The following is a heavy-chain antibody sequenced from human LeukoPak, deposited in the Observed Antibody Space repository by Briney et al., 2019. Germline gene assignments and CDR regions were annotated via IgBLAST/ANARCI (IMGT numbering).Heavy chain of an antibody. V-gene: IGHV4-59*01. Sequence: SETLSLTCTVSGGSISSYYWSWIRQPPGKGLELIGYIYYSGSTNYNPSLKSRVTISVDKSKNQFSLKLSSVTAADTAVYYCARVSDNNWFDPWGQGTLVTVSS. CDR3: ARVSDNNWFDP. CDR1: GGSISSYY. D-gene: IGHD2-15*01. J-gene: IGHJ5*02. CDR2: IYYSGST.